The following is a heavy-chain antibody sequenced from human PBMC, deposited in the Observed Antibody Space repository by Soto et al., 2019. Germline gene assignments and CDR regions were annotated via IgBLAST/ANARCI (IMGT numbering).Heavy chain of an antibody. V-gene: IGHV1-2*02. Sequence: ASVKVSCKASGYTFTGYYVHWVRQAPGHGLEWLGWIHLNSGGTNYAQSFQGRVTMSRDTSISTAYMELTKLTSDDTAIYYCARQGPFDYTSIDYWGQGTLVTVSS. CDR2: IHLNSGGT. CDR1: GYTFTGYY. CDR3: ARQGPFDYTSIDY. D-gene: IGHD3-16*01. J-gene: IGHJ4*02.